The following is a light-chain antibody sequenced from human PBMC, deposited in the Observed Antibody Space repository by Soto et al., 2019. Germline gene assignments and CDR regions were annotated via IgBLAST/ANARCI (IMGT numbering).Light chain of an antibody. Sequence: QSVLTQVASVSGSPGQSITISCTATSSDVGGHDYVSWYLQHPGKAPKLLIYEAFNRPSGVSDRVSGSKSGSTASLTIAGLQAEDEGDYYCSSFTSTNTRVVGGGTKLTV. J-gene: IGLJ3*02. V-gene: IGLV2-14*01. CDR3: SSFTSTNTRV. CDR1: SSDVGGHDY. CDR2: EAF.